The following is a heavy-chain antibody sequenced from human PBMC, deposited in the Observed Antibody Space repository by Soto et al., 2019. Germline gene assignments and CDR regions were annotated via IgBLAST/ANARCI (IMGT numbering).Heavy chain of an antibody. D-gene: IGHD3-3*01. CDR1: GYTFTSYD. CDR3: ARGLGYDFWSGYYIRYYYYCMDV. Sequence: ASVKVSCKASGYTFTSYDINWVRQATGQGLEWMGWMNPNSGNTGYAQKFQGRVTMTRNTSISTAYMELSSLRSEDAAVYYCARGLGYDFWSGYYIRYYYYCMDVWGQGTTVTVSS. J-gene: IGHJ6*02. V-gene: IGHV1-8*01. CDR2: MNPNSGNT.